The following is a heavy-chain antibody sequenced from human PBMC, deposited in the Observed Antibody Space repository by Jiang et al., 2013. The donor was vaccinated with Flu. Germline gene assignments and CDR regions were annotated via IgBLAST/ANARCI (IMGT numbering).Heavy chain of an antibody. CDR2: INAGNGNT. CDR1: GYTFTSYA. Sequence: SGAEVKKPGASVKVSCKASGYTFTSYAVHWVRQAPGQRLEWMGWINAGNGNTKYSQKFQGRVTITRDTSASTAYMELSSLRSEDTAVYYCATSRQGIVGATTPSAFDYWGQGTLVTVSS. CDR3: ATSRQGIVGATTPSAFDY. D-gene: IGHD1-26*01. V-gene: IGHV1-3*01. J-gene: IGHJ4*02.